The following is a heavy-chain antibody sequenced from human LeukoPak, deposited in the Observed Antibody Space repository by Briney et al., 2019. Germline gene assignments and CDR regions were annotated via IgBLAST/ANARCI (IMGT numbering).Heavy chain of an antibody. CDR1: GFTFSGYE. CDR3: ASVKVRYSGYDHFDY. J-gene: IGHJ4*02. Sequence: GGSLRLSCEASGFTFSGYEMNWVRQAPGKGLEWISYICGRGVTTFSADSVKGRFTISRDDAKNLLYLQMNSLRAEDTAVYYCASVKVRYSGYDHFDYWGQGTLVTVSS. CDR2: ICGRGVTT. V-gene: IGHV3-48*03. D-gene: IGHD5-12*01.